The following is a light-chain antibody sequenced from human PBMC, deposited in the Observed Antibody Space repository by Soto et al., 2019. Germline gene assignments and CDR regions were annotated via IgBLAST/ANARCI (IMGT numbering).Light chain of an antibody. CDR1: QSISSW. CDR2: KAS. CDR3: QPYNSYWT. V-gene: IGKV1-5*03. Sequence: IQMAQSSSNQCRAGGERITRTSPASQSISSWLAWYQQKPGKAPKLLIYKASSLESGVPSRFSRSGSGTEFSFTISGLQPDDFANYYCQPYNSYWTFGEGNKV. J-gene: IGKJ1*01.